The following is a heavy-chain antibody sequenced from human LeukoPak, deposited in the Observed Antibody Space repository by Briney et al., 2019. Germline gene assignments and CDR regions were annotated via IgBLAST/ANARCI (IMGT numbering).Heavy chain of an antibody. V-gene: IGHV3-33*01. D-gene: IGHD3-22*01. CDR2: IWYDGSRK. Sequence: GGSLRLPCAASGLIFSNYVMHWVRQAPGKGLEWVAVIWYDGSRKYYADSVNGRFTISRDSSKNMLHLQMNSLRAEDTAVYYCARDGYDPNGNYYAQNWGQGTLVTVSS. CDR3: ARDGYDPNGNYYAQN. J-gene: IGHJ4*02. CDR1: GLIFSNYV.